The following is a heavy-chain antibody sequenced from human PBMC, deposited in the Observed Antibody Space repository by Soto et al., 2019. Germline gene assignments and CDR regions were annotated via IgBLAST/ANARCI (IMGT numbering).Heavy chain of an antibody. CDR1: GYTFTGYY. CDR2: ISAYNGNT. CDR3: ARVGALYSLLP. J-gene: IGHJ5*02. D-gene: IGHD2-15*01. V-gene: IGHV1-18*04. Sequence: ASVKVSCMASGYTFTGYYMHWVRQAPGKGLEWMGWISAYNGNTNYAQKLQGRVTMTTDTSTSTAYMELRSLRSDDTAVYYCARVGALYSLLPWGQGTLVTVSS.